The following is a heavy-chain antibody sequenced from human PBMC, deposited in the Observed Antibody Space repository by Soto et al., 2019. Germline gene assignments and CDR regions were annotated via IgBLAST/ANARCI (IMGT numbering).Heavy chain of an antibody. V-gene: IGHV1-69*13. Sequence: SVKVSCKASGGTFSSYAISWVRQAPGEGLEWMGGIIPIFGTANYAQKFQGRVTITADESTSTAYMELSSLRSEDTAVYYCARVSYFWSGYLPRCGMDVWGQGTTVT. CDR2: IIPIFGTA. CDR1: GGTFSSYA. D-gene: IGHD3-3*01. CDR3: ARVSYFWSGYLPRCGMDV. J-gene: IGHJ6*01.